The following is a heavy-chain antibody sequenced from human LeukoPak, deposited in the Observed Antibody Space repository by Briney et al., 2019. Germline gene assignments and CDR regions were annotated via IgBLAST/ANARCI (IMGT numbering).Heavy chain of an antibody. D-gene: IGHD6-25*01. J-gene: IGHJ6*03. CDR3: AKDSGTGTAVEYYYMDV. Sequence: PGGSLRLSCAASGFTFDDYTMHWVRQAPGKGLEWVPLISWDGGSTYYADSVKGRFTISRDNSKNSLYLQMNSLRTEDTALYYCAKDSGTGTAVEYYYMDVWGKGTTVTVSS. V-gene: IGHV3-43*01. CDR1: GFTFDDYT. CDR2: ISWDGGST.